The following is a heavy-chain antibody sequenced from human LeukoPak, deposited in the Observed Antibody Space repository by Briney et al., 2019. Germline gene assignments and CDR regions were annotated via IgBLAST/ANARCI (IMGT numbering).Heavy chain of an antibody. CDR1: GFSFSDHS. D-gene: IGHD1-1*01. V-gene: IGHV3-48*04. CDR3: AKETANAFDI. Sequence: GGSLRLSCAASGFSFSDHSINWIRQVPGKGLEWLSYISSSSSTTYYADSVQGRFTISRDNAKNSLYLQMNSLRAEDTALYYCAKETANAFDIWGQGTMVTVSS. CDR2: ISSSSSTT. J-gene: IGHJ3*02.